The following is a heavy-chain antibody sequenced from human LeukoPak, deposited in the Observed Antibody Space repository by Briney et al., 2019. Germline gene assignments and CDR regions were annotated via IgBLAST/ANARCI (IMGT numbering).Heavy chain of an antibody. CDR2: INPSGGST. J-gene: IGHJ4*02. Sequence: ASVKVSCKASGYTFTSYYMHWVRQAPGQGLEWMGLINPSGGSTSYAQKFQGRVTMTRHTSTSTVYMDVSSLTYADTAVYYCARENGDFWSGYFGYWGQGTLVTVSS. CDR1: GYTFTSYY. CDR3: ARENGDFWSGYFGY. V-gene: IGHV1-46*01. D-gene: IGHD3-3*01.